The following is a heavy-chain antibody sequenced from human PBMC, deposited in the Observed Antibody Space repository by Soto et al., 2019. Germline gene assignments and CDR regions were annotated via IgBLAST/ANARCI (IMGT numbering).Heavy chain of an antibody. CDR2: IYYSGST. V-gene: IGHV4-30-4*01. J-gene: IGHJ5*02. Sequence: SETLSLTCTVSGGSISSGDYYWSWIRQPPGKGLEWIGYIYYSGSTYYNPSLKSRVTISVDTSKNQFSLKLSSVTAADTAVYYCERDRVTGWFDPWGQGTLVTVSS. CDR1: GGSISSGDYY. CDR3: ERDRVTGWFDP. D-gene: IGHD4-4*01.